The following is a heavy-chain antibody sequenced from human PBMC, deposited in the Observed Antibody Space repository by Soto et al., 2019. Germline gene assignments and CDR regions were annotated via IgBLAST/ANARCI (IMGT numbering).Heavy chain of an antibody. Sequence: QLQLQESGPGLVKPSETLSLTCTVSGGSISSSSYYWGWIRQPPGKGLEWIGSIYYSGSTYYNPSLKSRVTISVDTSKNQFSLKLSSVTAADTAVYYCERHEGGNDYIWGSYPYYFDYWGQGTLVTVSS. CDR3: ERHEGGNDYIWGSYPYYFDY. J-gene: IGHJ4*02. D-gene: IGHD3-16*02. V-gene: IGHV4-39*01. CDR2: IYYSGST. CDR1: GGSISSSSYY.